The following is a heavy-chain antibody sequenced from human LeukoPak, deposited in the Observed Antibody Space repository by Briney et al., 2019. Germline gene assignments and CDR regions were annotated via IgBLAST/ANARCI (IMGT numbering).Heavy chain of an antibody. V-gene: IGHV3-7*01. CDR2: IKQDRSEK. Sequence: GGSLRLSCAASGFTFSSYWMSWVRQAPGKGLEWVANIKQDRSEKYYVDSVKGRFTISRDNAKNSLYLQMNSLRAEDTAVYYCARESRIAVAGDDYWGQGTLVTVSS. CDR1: GFTFSSYW. J-gene: IGHJ4*02. D-gene: IGHD6-19*01. CDR3: ARESRIAVAGDDY.